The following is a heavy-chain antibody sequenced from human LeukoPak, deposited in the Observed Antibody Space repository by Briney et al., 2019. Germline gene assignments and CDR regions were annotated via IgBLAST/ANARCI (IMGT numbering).Heavy chain of an antibody. Sequence: SETLSLTCTVSGGSISSYYWSWIRQPPGKGLEWIGYIYYSGSTNYNPSLKSRVTISVDTSKNQFFLKLSSVTAADTAVYYCARQARVGNWFDPWGQGTLVTVSS. V-gene: IGHV4-59*08. CDR2: IYYSGST. CDR1: GGSISSYY. J-gene: IGHJ5*02. CDR3: ARQARVGNWFDP. D-gene: IGHD1-26*01.